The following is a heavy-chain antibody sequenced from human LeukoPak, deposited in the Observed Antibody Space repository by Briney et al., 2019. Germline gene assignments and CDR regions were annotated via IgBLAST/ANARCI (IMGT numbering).Heavy chain of an antibody. CDR1: GYSFTSYW. J-gene: IGHJ4*02. CDR3: ARQTYSSGWYGDY. CDR2: IDPSDSYT. V-gene: IGHV5-10-1*01. Sequence: HGESLKISCKGSGYSFTSYWISWVRQMPGKGLEWMGRIDPSDSYTNHSPSFQGHVTISADKSISTAYLQWSSLKASDTAMYYCARQTYSSGWYGDYWGQGTLVTVSS. D-gene: IGHD6-19*01.